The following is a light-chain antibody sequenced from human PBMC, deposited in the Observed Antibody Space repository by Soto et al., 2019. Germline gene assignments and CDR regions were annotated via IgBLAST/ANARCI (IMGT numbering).Light chain of an antibody. CDR1: QGISSY. Sequence: DIQFTQSPSFLSASVGDRVTITCRASQGISSYLAWYQQKPGKAPKLLIYAASTLQSGVPSRFSGSGSGTDFTLTISGLQPEDFASYYCQQSYNTSPITFGQGTRLEIK. CDR3: QQSYNTSPIT. CDR2: AAS. J-gene: IGKJ5*01. V-gene: IGKV1-39*01.